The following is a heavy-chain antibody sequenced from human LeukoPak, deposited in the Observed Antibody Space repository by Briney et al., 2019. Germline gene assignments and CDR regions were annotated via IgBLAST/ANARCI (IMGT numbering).Heavy chain of an antibody. CDR2: ISYIGST. CDR3: ARDLVTVTKGFDI. CDR1: GGSISSSSYY. V-gene: IGHV4-61*01. J-gene: IGHJ3*02. D-gene: IGHD4-17*01. Sequence: PSETLSLTCTVSGGSISSSSYYWTWIRQSPGKGLEWIGYISYIGSTNYNPSLKSRVTISIDTSKNQFSLKLRSVTAADTAVYYCARDLVTVTKGFDIWGQGTMVSVSS.